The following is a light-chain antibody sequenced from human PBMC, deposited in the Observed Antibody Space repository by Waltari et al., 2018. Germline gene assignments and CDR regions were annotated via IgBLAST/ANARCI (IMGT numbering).Light chain of an antibody. J-gene: IGKJ1*01. CDR2: GAS. CDR3: QHYVRLPAT. CDR1: QSVSRA. V-gene: IGKV3-20*01. Sequence: EIVLTQSPGILSLSPGERATLSCRARQSVSRALAWYQQKPGQAPRLLIYGASNRATGIPDRFSGGGSGTDFSLTISRLEPEDFAVYYCQHYVRLPATFGQGTKVEIK.